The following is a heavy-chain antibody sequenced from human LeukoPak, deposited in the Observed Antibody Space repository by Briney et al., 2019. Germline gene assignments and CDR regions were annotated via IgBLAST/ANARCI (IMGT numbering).Heavy chain of an antibody. J-gene: IGHJ4*02. CDR2: INPNSGGT. Sequence: ASVKVSCKASGYTFTGYYIHWVRQAPGQGLEWMGWINPNSGGTNYAQKFQGRVTMTRDTSISTAYIELNRLRSDDTAVYYCARERVDIVATGPDYWGQGTLVTVSS. D-gene: IGHD5-12*01. CDR1: GYTFTGYY. V-gene: IGHV1-2*02. CDR3: ARERVDIVATGPDY.